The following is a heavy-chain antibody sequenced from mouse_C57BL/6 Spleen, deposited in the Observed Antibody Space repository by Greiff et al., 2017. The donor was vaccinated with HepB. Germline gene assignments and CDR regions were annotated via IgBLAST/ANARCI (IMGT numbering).Heavy chain of an antibody. V-gene: IGHV1-7*01. CDR2: INPSSGYT. CDR1: GYTFNSYW. D-gene: IGHD1-1*01. J-gene: IGHJ2*01. CDR3: ARKTTVVDFDY. Sequence: VQLQQSGAELAKPGASVKLSCKASGYTFNSYWMHWVKQRPGQGLEWIGYINPSSGYTKYNQKFKDKATLTADKSYSTAYMQLSSLTYEDSAVYYCARKTTVVDFDYWGQGATLTVSS.